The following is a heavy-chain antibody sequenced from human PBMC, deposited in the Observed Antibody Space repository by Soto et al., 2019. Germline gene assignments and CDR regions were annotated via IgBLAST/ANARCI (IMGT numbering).Heavy chain of an antibody. CDR2: INPNSVGT. Sequence: QVQLVQSGAEVKKPGASVKVSFKASGYTFTGYYMHWVRQAPVQVLEWMGWINPNSVGTNYAQKFQGRVTMTRDTSISTAYMELSRLRSDDTAVYYCARVLRPNTVWFDPWGQGTLVTVSS. J-gene: IGHJ5*02. CDR3: ARVLRPNTVWFDP. V-gene: IGHV1-2*02. D-gene: IGHD4-17*01. CDR1: GYTFTGYY.